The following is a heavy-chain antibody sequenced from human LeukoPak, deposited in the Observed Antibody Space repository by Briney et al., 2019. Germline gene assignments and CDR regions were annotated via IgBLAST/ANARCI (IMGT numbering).Heavy chain of an antibody. CDR2: ISGSGGST. J-gene: IGHJ4*02. Sequence: PGGSLRLSCAVSGFTFSSSAMSCVRQAPGKGLEWVSCISGSGGSTYHADSVKGRFTISRDNSKNTLYLQMNSLRVEDTAVYYCAKRPRYCSSTSCYEVDYWGQGTLVTVSS. CDR1: GFTFSSSA. D-gene: IGHD2-2*01. V-gene: IGHV3-23*01. CDR3: AKRPRYCSSTSCYEVDY.